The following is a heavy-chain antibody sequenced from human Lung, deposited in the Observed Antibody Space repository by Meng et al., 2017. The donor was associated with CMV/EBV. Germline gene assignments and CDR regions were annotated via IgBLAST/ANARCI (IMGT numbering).Heavy chain of an antibody. J-gene: IGHJ4*02. Sequence: GGSXRLSCTASGFTFSTYDFHWVRQPTGKGLEWVSSIGTVGDTYSIGSVKGRFIISREDAKNSVYLQMNGLRDGDTGLYYCARARSPTHFDYWGQGALVTVPQ. V-gene: IGHV3-13*01. CDR1: GFTFSTYD. CDR3: ARARSPTHFDY. CDR2: IGTVGDT.